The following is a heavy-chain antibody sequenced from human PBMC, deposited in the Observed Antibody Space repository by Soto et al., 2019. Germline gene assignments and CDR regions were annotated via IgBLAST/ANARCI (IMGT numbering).Heavy chain of an antibody. V-gene: IGHV3-48*02. CDR2: ISSSSSTI. Sequence: GGSLRLSCAASGFTFSSYSMNWVRQAPGKGPEWVSYISSSSSTIYYADSVKGRFTISRDNAKNSLYLQMNSLRDEDTAVYYCARDLADSGSYSPWYFDLWGRGTLVTVSS. CDR3: ARDLADSGSYSPWYFDL. J-gene: IGHJ2*01. D-gene: IGHD1-26*01. CDR1: GFTFSSYS.